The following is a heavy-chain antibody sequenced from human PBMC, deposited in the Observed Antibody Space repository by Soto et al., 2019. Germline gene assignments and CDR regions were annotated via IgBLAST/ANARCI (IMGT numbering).Heavy chain of an antibody. Sequence: SETLSLTCAVSGYSISSGYYCGWIRQPPGKGLEWIGTIYHSGTTYSNPSLKSRVTISVDTSKNQFSLKLSSVTAADTAVYYCARGLYYYESSGYSPDYWGLGTLVTVSS. V-gene: IGHV4-38-2*01. CDR3: ARGLYYYESSGYSPDY. CDR1: GYSISSGYY. CDR2: IYHSGTT. D-gene: IGHD3-22*01. J-gene: IGHJ4*02.